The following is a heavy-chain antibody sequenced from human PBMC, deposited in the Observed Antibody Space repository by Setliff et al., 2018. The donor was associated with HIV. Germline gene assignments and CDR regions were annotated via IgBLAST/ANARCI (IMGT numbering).Heavy chain of an antibody. D-gene: IGHD1-26*01. Sequence: SETLSLTCAIFGGSFTDYYCWSWVRQSPGKGREWIGEIDPSGIINYNPSLKSRVTMSVDTSKRQFSLNLTSVTAADTAIYYCARERLSPRGFFFSYIDVWGKGTPVTVSS. J-gene: IGHJ6*04. V-gene: IGHV4-34*01. CDR1: GGSFTDYY. CDR2: IDPSGII. CDR3: ARERLSPRGFFFSYIDV.